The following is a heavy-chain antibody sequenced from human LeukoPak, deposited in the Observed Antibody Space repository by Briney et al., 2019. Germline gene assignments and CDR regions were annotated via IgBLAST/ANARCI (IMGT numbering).Heavy chain of an antibody. CDR2: INPNSGGT. V-gene: IGHV1-2*02. Sequence: ASVKVSCKASGYTFTGYYMHWVRQAPGQGLEWMGWINPNSGGTDYAQKLQGRVTMTRDTSISTAYMELSRLRSDDTAVYYCARDLSGTSGTGGYFQHWGQGTLVTVSS. J-gene: IGHJ1*01. D-gene: IGHD1-26*01. CDR3: ARDLSGTSGTGGYFQH. CDR1: GYTFTGYY.